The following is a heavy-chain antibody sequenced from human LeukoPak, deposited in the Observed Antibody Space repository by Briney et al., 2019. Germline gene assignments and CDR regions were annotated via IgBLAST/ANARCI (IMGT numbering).Heavy chain of an antibody. CDR1: GYTLTELS. J-gene: IGHJ3*02. Sequence: ASVKVSCKVSGYTLTELSMHWVRQAPGQGLEWMGWINPNSGGTNYAQKFQGRVTMTRDTSISAAYMELSRLRSDDTAVYYCARSDGSYGSDAFDIWGQGTMVTVSS. CDR3: ARSDGSYGSDAFDI. CDR2: INPNSGGT. V-gene: IGHV1-2*02. D-gene: IGHD1-26*01.